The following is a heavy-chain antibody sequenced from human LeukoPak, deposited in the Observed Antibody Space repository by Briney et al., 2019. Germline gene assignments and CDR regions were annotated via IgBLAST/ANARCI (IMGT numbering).Heavy chain of an antibody. V-gene: IGHV1-8*01. CDR1: GYTFTSYD. Sequence: ASVTVTCTAAGYTFTSYDINWVRQPTAQGLEWMGWMNPNSGNTGYAQKFQGRVTMTRNTSISTAYMELSSLRSEDTAVYYCARFRYCSSTSCRKWGSNWFDPWGQGTLVTVSS. CDR3: ARFRYCSSTSCRKWGSNWFDP. CDR2: MNPNSGNT. J-gene: IGHJ5*02. D-gene: IGHD2-2*01.